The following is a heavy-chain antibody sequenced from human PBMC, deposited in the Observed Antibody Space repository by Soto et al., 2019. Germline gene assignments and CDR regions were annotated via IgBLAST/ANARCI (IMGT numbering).Heavy chain of an antibody. CDR3: ARGNQEWLRLPRI. D-gene: IGHD5-12*01. CDR1: GGSISSGGYY. J-gene: IGHJ4*02. V-gene: IGHV4-31*03. Sequence: QVQLQESGPGLVKPSQTLSLTCTVSGGSISSGGYYWSWIRQHPGKGLEWIGYIYYSGSTYYNPSPQSRVTISVDTSKNQFSLKLSSVTAADTAVYYCARGNQEWLRLPRIWGQGTLVTVSS. CDR2: IYYSGST.